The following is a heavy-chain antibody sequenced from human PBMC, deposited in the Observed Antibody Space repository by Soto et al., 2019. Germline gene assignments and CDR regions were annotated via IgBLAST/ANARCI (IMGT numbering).Heavy chain of an antibody. CDR3: ASPRRPAGYPLYYYYMDV. CDR1: GGTFSSYT. D-gene: IGHD3-16*02. CDR2: IIPILGIA. Sequence: ASVKVSCKASGGTFSSYTISWVRQAPGQGLEWMGRIIPILGIANYAQKFQGRVTITADKSTSTAYMELSSLRSEDTAVYYCASPRRPAGYPLYYYYMDVWGKGTRVTVSS. J-gene: IGHJ6*03. V-gene: IGHV1-69*02.